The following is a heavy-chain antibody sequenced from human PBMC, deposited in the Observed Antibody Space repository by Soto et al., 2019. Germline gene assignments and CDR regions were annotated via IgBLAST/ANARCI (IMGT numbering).Heavy chain of an antibody. V-gene: IGHV1-46*01. CDR3: ARDLAAGDH. Sequence: QVQLVQSGAEVKKPGASVKLSCRTSGYTFTHYYIHWVRQAPGQGLEWLAIINPASGSTNYAQDFEGRVNLTMDTSTTTVYIELSGLRAEDTAIFYCARDLAAGDHWGQGTLVTVSS. CDR1: GYTFTHYY. D-gene: IGHD6-13*01. CDR2: INPASGST. J-gene: IGHJ4*02.